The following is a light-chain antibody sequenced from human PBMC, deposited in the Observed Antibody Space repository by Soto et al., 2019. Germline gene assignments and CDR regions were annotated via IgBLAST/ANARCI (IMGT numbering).Light chain of an antibody. CDR2: KAS. CDR3: QQRRTWLS. V-gene: IGKV1-5*03. J-gene: IGKJ4*01. Sequence: DIQMTQSPSTLSASVGDRVTITCRASQSISSWLAWYQQKPGKAPKLLIYKASSLESGVPSRFSGSGSGTEFTLTISSLQPDDFAVYYCQQRRTWLSFGGGTKVEIK. CDR1: QSISSW.